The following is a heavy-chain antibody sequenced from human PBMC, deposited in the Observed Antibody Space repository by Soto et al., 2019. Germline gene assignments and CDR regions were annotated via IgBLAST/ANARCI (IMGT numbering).Heavy chain of an antibody. J-gene: IGHJ4*02. Sequence: GGSLRLSCAASGFTFSSYEMNWVRQAPGKGLEWVSYISSSGSTIYYADSVKGRFTISRDNAKNSLYLQMNSLRAEDTAVYYCARQVLDSSGYYPYWGQGTLVTVSS. CDR2: ISSSGSTI. CDR3: ARQVLDSSGYYPY. V-gene: IGHV3-48*03. D-gene: IGHD3-22*01. CDR1: GFTFSSYE.